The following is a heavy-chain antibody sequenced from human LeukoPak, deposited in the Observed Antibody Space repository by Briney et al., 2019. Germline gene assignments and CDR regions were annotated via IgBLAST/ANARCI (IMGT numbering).Heavy chain of an antibody. CDR2: ISSSGSTI. D-gene: IGHD2-21*01. V-gene: IGHV3-48*03. Sequence: QPGGSLRLSCAASGFTFSSYEMNWVRQAPGKGLEWVSYISSSGSTIYYADSVKGRFTISRDNAKNSLYLQMNSLRAEDTAVYYCARDLKAIPIYYYYYGMDVWGQGTTVTVSS. CDR3: ARDLKAIPIYYYYYGMDV. CDR1: GFTFSSYE. J-gene: IGHJ6*02.